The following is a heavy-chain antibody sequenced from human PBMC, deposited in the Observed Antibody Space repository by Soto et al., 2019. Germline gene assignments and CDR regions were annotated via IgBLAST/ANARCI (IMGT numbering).Heavy chain of an antibody. V-gene: IGHV3-30-3*01. CDR2: ISYDGSNK. CDR1: GFTFSNYA. D-gene: IGHD2-2*01. J-gene: IGHJ4*02. CDR3: GRCTSTSCHLGSDY. Sequence: QVQLVESGGGVVQPGRSLRLSCAASGFTFSNYAMNWVHQAPGKGLEWVALISYDGSNKYYADSVKGRFTISRDSSKNTLYLQMNSLRAADTAVYYCGRCTSTSCHLGSDYWGQGTLVTVSS.